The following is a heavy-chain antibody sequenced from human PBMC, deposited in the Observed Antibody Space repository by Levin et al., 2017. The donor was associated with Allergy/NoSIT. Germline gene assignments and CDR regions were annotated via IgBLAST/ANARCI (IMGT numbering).Heavy chain of an antibody. CDR3: TRHSRDSSSWIELDAFDI. Sequence: GGSLRLSCAASGFTFSGSAMHWVRQASGKGLEWVGRIRSKANSYATAYAASVKGRFTISRDDSKNTAYLQMNSLKTEDTAVYYCTRHSRDSSSWIELDAFDIWGQGTMVTVSS. V-gene: IGHV3-73*01. D-gene: IGHD6-13*01. CDR1: GFTFSGSA. J-gene: IGHJ3*02. CDR2: IRSKANSYAT.